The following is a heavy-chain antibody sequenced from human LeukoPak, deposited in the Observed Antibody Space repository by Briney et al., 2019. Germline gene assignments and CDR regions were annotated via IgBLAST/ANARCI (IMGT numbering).Heavy chain of an antibody. V-gene: IGHV3-7*01. Sequence: GGSLRLSCAASGFTFSSFWMSWVRQAPGKGLEWVANIKQSGDEKYYVDSVKGRFTISRDNAKNSLYLQMNSLRAEDTAVYFCARAVWGEYSSPDWGQGTLVTVPS. J-gene: IGHJ4*02. CDR3: ARAVWGEYSSPD. CDR2: IKQSGDEK. CDR1: GFTFSSFW. D-gene: IGHD3-16*01.